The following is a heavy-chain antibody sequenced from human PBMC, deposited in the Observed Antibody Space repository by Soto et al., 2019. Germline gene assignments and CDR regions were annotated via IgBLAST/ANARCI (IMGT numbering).Heavy chain of an antibody. CDR1: GYSFTSYW. CDR3: ARQYDFWSGGDYYYYGMDV. V-gene: IGHV5-51*01. D-gene: IGHD3-3*01. J-gene: IGHJ6*02. Sequence: GESLKISCKGSGYSFTSYWIGWVRQMPGKGLEWMGIIYPGDSDTRYSPSFQGQVTISADKSTSTAYLQWSSLKASDTAMYYCARQYDFWSGGDYYYYGMDVWGQGTTVTVSS. CDR2: IYPGDSDT.